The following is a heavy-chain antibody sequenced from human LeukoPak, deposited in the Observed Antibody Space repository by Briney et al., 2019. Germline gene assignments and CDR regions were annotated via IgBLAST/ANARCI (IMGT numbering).Heavy chain of an antibody. CDR1: GYTFTSYD. J-gene: IGHJ4*02. D-gene: IGHD2-2*01. CDR3: ARSQRTLGYCSSTSCHNFDY. V-gene: IGHV1-8*01. CDR2: MNPNRGGT. Sequence: ASVKVSCKASGYTFTSYDIHWVRQATGQGLEWMGRMNPNRGGTDYAQKFQGRVTMTRDTSISTAYMELSSLRSDDTAVYYCARSQRTLGYCSSTSCHNFDYWGQGTLVTVSS.